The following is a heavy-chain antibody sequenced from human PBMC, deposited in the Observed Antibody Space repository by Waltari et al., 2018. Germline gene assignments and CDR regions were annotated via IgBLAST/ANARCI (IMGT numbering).Heavy chain of an antibody. V-gene: IGHV3-74*01. Sequence: EDQLVVSGGGIVQPGVSLALSWAVAGFTCGSYWLHWCRQTPGEGLVWLSRTNTDGSFTNYADSVEGRFTMSRDNAKDTVYLQMNSLRAEDTAIYYCVRGSLNPGFDYWGQGTLVTVSS. CDR1: GFTCGSYW. CDR3: VRGSLNPGFDY. J-gene: IGHJ4*02. CDR2: TNTDGSFT.